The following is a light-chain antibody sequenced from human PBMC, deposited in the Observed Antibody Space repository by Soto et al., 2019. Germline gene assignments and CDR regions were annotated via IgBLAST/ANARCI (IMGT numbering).Light chain of an antibody. J-gene: IGKJ1*01. CDR2: GAS. CDR3: QQYNNWPPWT. Sequence: EIVMAQSPAILSVSPGEGATLSCRASQSVGSNLAWYQQKPGQAPRLLIYGASTRATGISARFSGSGSGTEFTLTISSLQSEDFAVYYCQQYNNWPPWTFGQGTKVEIK. V-gene: IGKV3D-15*01. CDR1: QSVGSN.